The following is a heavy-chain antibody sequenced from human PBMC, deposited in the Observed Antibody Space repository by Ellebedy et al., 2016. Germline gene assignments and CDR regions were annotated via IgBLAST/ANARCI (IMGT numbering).Heavy chain of an antibody. CDR1: GYSFTSYW. J-gene: IGHJ4*02. Sequence: ASVKVSCKGSGYSFTSYWIGWVRQMPGKGLEWMGIIYPDDSDTKYSPSFQGQVTISVDKSISTAYLQWSSLKASDTAMYYCASPAGVTNPSAFDYWGQGISVTVSS. CDR3: ASPAGVTNPSAFDY. D-gene: IGHD3-3*01. V-gene: IGHV5-51*01. CDR2: IYPDDSDT.